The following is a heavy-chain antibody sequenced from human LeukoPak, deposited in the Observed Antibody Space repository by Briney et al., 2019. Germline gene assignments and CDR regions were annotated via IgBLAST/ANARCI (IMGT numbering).Heavy chain of an antibody. CDR3: GKLDWLDP. J-gene: IGHJ5*02. V-gene: IGHV3-74*03. CDR1: GFTVGRLW. Sequence: QPGGSLRLSCAASGFTVGRLWMHWIRQAPGKGLVWVSRSEGDDSTTTYADSVKGRFAVSRDTAKNTVYLQMNSLRVEDTAVYYCGKLDWLDPWGQGTLVTVSS. D-gene: IGHD5-24*01. CDR2: SEGDDSTT.